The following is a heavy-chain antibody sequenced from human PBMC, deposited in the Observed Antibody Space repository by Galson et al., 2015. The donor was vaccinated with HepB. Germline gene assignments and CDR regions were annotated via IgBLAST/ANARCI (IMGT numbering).Heavy chain of an antibody. D-gene: IGHD3-10*01. V-gene: IGHV3-30*18. CDR1: GFTFSSYG. CDR3: AKEAVKGTYFDY. CDR2: ISYDGSNK. Sequence: SLRLSCAASGFTFSSYGMHWVRQAPGKGLEWVAVISYDGSNKYYADSVKGRFTISRDNSKNTLYLQMNSLRAEDTAVYYCAKEAVKGTYFDYWGQGTLVTVSS. J-gene: IGHJ4*02.